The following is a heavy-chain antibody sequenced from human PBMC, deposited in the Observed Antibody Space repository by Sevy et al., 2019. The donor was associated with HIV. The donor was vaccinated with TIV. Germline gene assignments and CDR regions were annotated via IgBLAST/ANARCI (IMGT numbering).Heavy chain of an antibody. CDR1: GGSMNIYS. Sequence: SETLSLTCSVSGGSMNIYSWSWIRQPPGKGLEWIGFIYDSGSTNYNPSLKSRVTISVDTSKNQFSLKLSSVTAADTAVYYCARVGFNWNDVDYWGQGTLVTVSS. J-gene: IGHJ4*02. CDR2: IYDSGST. V-gene: IGHV4-59*01. D-gene: IGHD1-20*01. CDR3: ARVGFNWNDVDY.